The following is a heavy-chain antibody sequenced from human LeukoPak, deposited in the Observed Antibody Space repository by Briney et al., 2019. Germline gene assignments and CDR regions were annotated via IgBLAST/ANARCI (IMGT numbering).Heavy chain of an antibody. CDR1: GFTFSSYG. CDR3: AKDLGYFEA. CDR2: IWYDGSNK. V-gene: IGHV3-33*06. Sequence: PGRSLRLSCAAPGFTFSSYGMHWVRQAPGKGLEWVAVIWYDGSNKYYADSVKGRFTITRDNSKNTLYLQMNSLRAEDTAVYYCAKDLGYFEAWGQGTLVTVSS. D-gene: IGHD3-9*01. J-gene: IGHJ5*02.